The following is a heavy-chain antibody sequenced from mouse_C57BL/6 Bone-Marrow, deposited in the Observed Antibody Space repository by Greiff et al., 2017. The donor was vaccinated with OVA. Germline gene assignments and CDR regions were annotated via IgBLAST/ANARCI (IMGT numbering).Heavy chain of an antibody. J-gene: IGHJ4*01. Sequence: QVQLQQPGAELVKPGASVKMSCKASGYTFTSYWITWVKQRPGQGLEWIGEIYPRSGNTYYNEKFKGKATLTADKSSSTAYMELRSLTSEDSAVYFCARHYYGSSFYAMDYWGQGTSVTVSS. CDR3: ARHYYGSSFYAMDY. CDR2: IYPRSGNT. CDR1: GYTFTSYW. V-gene: IGHV1-55*01. D-gene: IGHD1-1*01.